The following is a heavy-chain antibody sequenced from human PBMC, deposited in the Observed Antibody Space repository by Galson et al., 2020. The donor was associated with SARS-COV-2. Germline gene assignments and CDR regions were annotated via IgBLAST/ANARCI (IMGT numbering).Heavy chain of an antibody. J-gene: IGHJ2*01. CDR2: IKGDDTGV. CDR3: ATGVGWHVNL. CDR1: KFTFRSDFW. Sequence: GESLKISCVASKFTFRSDFWMTWVRQTPGKGLEWVAHIKGDDTGVHYAASVEGRFTISTDNTKRSLFLQMNSLRVDDTAVYYCATGVGWHVNLGGHGTLVTVSS. D-gene: IGHD2-15*01. V-gene: IGHV3-7*01.